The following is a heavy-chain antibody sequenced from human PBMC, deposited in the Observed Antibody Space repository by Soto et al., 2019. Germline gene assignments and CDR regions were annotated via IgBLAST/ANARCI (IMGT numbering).Heavy chain of an antibody. J-gene: IGHJ6*03. CDR1: GYTLTSYD. CDR3: ARNGIAARQGYYYYYMDV. CDR2: INPNNGNT. D-gene: IGHD6-6*01. Sequence: GASVKVSCKASGYTLTSYDINWVRQATGQGLEWMGWINPNNGNTDYAQKFQGRVTMTRSTSTSTAYMELSSLTSEDTAVYYCARNGIAARQGYYYYYMDVWGKGTTVTVSS. V-gene: IGHV1-8*01.